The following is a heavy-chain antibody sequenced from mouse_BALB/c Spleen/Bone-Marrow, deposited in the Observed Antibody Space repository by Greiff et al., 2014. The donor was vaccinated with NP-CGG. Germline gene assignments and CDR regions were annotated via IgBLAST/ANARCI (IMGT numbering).Heavy chain of an antibody. V-gene: IGHV1-14*01. CDR3: ARGITTVVPYARDY. Sequence: VQLQQSGPELVKPGASVKMSCKASGYTFTSYVMHWVKQKPGQGLEWIGYINPYNDGTKYNEKFKGKATLTSDKSSSTAYMEVSSLTSEDSAVYYCARGITTVVPYARDYWGQGTSVTVSS. J-gene: IGHJ4*01. CDR1: GYTFTSYV. CDR2: INPYNDGT. D-gene: IGHD1-1*01.